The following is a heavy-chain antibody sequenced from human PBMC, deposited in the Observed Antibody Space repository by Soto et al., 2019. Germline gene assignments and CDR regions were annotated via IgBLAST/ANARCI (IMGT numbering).Heavy chain of an antibody. J-gene: IGHJ2*01. CDR3: ARESHDILTGPPWVWYFDL. CDR1: GGSFSGYY. V-gene: IGHV4-34*01. CDR2: INDRGSI. Sequence: QVQLQQWGAGPLRPLETLSLTCGVSGGSFSGYYWAWIRQSPAKGLEWIGEINDRGSINYNPSLKSRVSISGDTSTNHYSLNLRSVTAADTAVYYCARESHDILTGPPWVWYFDLWGRGTRVTV. D-gene: IGHD3-9*01.